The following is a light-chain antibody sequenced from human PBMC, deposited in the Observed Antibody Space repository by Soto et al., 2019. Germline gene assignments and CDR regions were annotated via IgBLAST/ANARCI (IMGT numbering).Light chain of an antibody. V-gene: IGKV1-39*01. CDR3: QQSYSTPWT. CDR1: QSITNY. Sequence: DIQMTQSPSSLSASVGDRVTITCRASQSITNYLNWYQQKPGKAPKLLIYAASSLQSGVPSRFSGSESGTHITLIISSLQPQDFATYYFQQSYSTPWTFGQGTKVDIK. J-gene: IGKJ1*01. CDR2: AAS.